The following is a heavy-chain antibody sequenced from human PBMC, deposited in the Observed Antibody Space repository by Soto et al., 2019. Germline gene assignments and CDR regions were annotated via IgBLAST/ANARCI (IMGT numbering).Heavy chain of an antibody. D-gene: IGHD4-17*01. CDR3: AKRPGDYVFFAPIDY. J-gene: IGHJ4*02. Sequence: GSLRLSCAASGFTFSRYAISWVRQAPGKGLEWVSAISGSGGSTYYADSVKGRFTISRDNSKNTLYLQMNSLRAEDTAVYYCAKRPGDYVFFAPIDYWGQGTLVTVSS. CDR2: ISGSGGST. V-gene: IGHV3-23*01. CDR1: GFTFSRYA.